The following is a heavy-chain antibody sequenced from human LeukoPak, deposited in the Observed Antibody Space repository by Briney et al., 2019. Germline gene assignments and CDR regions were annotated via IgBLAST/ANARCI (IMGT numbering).Heavy chain of an antibody. CDR2: IWYDGSNK. CDR1: VFTVISYG. Sequence: PGRSLRLSCAASVFTVISYGMHWVRQAPGKGLEWVAVIWYDGSNKYYADSVKGRFTISRDNSKNTLYLQMNSLRPEDTAVYHCARDAGWHFDYWGQGTLVTVSS. D-gene: IGHD6-19*01. V-gene: IGHV3-33*01. J-gene: IGHJ4*02. CDR3: ARDAGWHFDY.